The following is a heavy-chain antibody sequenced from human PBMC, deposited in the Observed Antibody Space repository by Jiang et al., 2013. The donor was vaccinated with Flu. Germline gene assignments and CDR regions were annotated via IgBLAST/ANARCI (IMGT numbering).Heavy chain of an antibody. D-gene: IGHD4-23*01. J-gene: IGHJ4*02. CDR3: AKDLNLVPTVVNPRESDY. CDR2: IRYDGSNK. CDR1: GFTFSSYG. Sequence: CAASGFTFSSYGMHWVRQAPGKGLEWVAFIRYDGSNKYYADSVKGRFTISRDNSKNTLYLQMNSLRAEDTAVYYCAKDLNLVPTVVNPRESDYWGQGTLVTVSS. V-gene: IGHV3-30*02.